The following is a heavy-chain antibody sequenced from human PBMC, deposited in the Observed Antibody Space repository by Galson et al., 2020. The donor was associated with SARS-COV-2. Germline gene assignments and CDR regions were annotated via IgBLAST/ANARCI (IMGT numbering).Heavy chain of an antibody. D-gene: IGHD3-10*01. V-gene: IGHV3-30-3*01. J-gene: IGHJ4*02. CDR3: AGLITMVRGVINY. CDR2: ISYDGSNK. Sequence: GGSLRLSCAASGFTFSSYAMHWVRQAPGKGLEWVAVISYDGSNKYYADSVKGRFTISRDNSKNTLYLQVNSLRAEDTAVYYCAGLITMVRGVINYWGQGTLVTVSS. CDR1: GFTFSSYA.